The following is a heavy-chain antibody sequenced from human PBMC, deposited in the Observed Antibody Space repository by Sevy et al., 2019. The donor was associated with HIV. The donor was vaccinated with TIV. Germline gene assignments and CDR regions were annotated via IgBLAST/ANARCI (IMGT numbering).Heavy chain of an antibody. CDR2: ISGSGGST. Sequence: GGSLRLSCAASGFTFSSYAMSWVRQAPGKGLEWVSAISGSGGSTYYADSVKGRFTISRDNSKNTLYLQMNSLRAEDTAVYYCAKDHARQWLDHDAFDIWGQGTMVTVSS. V-gene: IGHV3-23*01. D-gene: IGHD6-19*01. CDR3: AKDHARQWLDHDAFDI. CDR1: GFTFSSYA. J-gene: IGHJ3*02.